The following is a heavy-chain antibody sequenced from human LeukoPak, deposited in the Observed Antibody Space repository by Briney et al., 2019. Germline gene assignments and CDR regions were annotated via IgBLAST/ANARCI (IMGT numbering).Heavy chain of an antibody. V-gene: IGHV3-53*05. CDR1: GFTVSSNY. Sequence: PGGSLRLSCAASGFTVSSNYMSWVRQAPGKRLEWVSVIYSGGSTYYADSVKGRFTISRDNSKNTLYLQMNSLRAEDTAVYYCASLPSEDYYYYYMDVWGKGTTVTVSS. CDR2: IYSGGST. CDR3: ASLPSEDYYYYYMDV. J-gene: IGHJ6*03.